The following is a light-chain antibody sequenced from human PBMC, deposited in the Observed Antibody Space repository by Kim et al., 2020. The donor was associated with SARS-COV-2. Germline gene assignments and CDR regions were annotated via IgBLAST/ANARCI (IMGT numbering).Light chain of an antibody. CDR2: DDK. V-gene: IGLV6-57*04. CDR3: QSCDASVI. Sequence: NFMLTQPHAVSESPGKTVTISCTRSSGSIASNFVHWYQQRPGSAPTTVIYDDKQRPSGVPDRFSGSIDSSSNSAALTIAGLQTEDEADYYCQSCDASVIFGGGTQLTVL. CDR1: SGSIASNF. J-gene: IGLJ2*01.